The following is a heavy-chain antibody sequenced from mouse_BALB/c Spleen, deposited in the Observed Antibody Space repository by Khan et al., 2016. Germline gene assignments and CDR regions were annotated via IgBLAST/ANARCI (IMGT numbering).Heavy chain of an antibody. V-gene: IGHV1-4*01. CDR2: INPSTGYT. D-gene: IGHD1-1*01. J-gene: IGHJ2*01. Sequence: QVQLQQPGAELAKPGASVKMSCKASGYTFTSYWMHWVKQRPGQGMEWIGYINPSTGYTEYNQKFKDKATLTADKSSSTAYMKLSSLTSEDSAVYYCATFTTLVATGDYWGQGTTLPVSS. CDR1: GYTFTSYW. CDR3: ATFTTLVATGDY.